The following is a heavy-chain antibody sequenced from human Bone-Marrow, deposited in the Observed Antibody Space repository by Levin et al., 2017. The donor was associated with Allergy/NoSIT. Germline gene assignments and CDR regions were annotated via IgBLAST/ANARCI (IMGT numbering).Heavy chain of an antibody. J-gene: IGHJ3*01. V-gene: IGHV3-15*01. CDR1: GFTFRNTW. D-gene: IGHD5/OR15-5a*01. Sequence: AGGSLRLSCAASGFTFRNTWMNWVRLTPGKRLEWVARIKSKTDGGTTHYAAPVQGRFTISRDDSKDTLYVQLDSLTTEDTAVYYCTTESRSLYAFDVWGQGTTVIVSS. CDR2: IKSKTDGGTT. CDR3: TTESRSLYAFDV.